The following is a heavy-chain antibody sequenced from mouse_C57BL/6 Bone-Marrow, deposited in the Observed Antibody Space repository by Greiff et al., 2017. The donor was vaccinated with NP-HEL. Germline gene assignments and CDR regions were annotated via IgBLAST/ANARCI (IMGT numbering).Heavy chain of an antibody. CDR2: ISDGGSYT. D-gene: IGHD1-1*02. V-gene: IGHV5-4*03. CDR3: ARAVDPYYFDY. CDR1: GFTFSSYA. J-gene: IGHJ2*01. Sequence: EVKVEESGGGLVKPGGSLKLSCAASGFTFSSYAMSWVRQTPEKRLEWVATISDGGSYTYYPDNVKGRFTISRDNAKNNLYLQMSHLKSEDTAMYYCARAVDPYYFDYWGQGTTLTVSS.